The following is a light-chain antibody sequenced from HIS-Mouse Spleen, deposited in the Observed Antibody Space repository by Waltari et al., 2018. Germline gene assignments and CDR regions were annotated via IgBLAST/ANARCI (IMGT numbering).Light chain of an antibody. V-gene: IGLV2-14*01. CDR3: SSYTSSSTF. CDR1: SSDVGGYNY. Sequence: QSALTQPASVSGSPGQLITISCTGTSSDVGGYNYVSWYQQHPGKAPKLMIYEVSNRPSGVSNRFSGSKSGNTASLTISGLQAEDEADYYCSSYTSSSTFFGTGTKVTVL. CDR2: EVS. J-gene: IGLJ1*01.